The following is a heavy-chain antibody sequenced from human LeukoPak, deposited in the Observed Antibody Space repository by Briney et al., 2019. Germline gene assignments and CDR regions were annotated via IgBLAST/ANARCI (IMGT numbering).Heavy chain of an antibody. CDR3: AKEGGWLQFHY. V-gene: IGHV3-30*02. Sequence: GGSLRLSCAASGFTFSSYEMNWVRQAPGKGLEWVAFIRYDGSNKYYADSVKGRFTISRDNSKNTLYLQMNSLRAEDTAVYYCAKEGGWLQFHYWGQGTLVTVSS. J-gene: IGHJ4*02. CDR1: GFTFSSYE. CDR2: IRYDGSNK. D-gene: IGHD5-24*01.